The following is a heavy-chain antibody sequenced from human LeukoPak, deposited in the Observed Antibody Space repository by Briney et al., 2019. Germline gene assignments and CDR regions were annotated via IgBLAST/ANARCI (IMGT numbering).Heavy chain of an antibody. J-gene: IGHJ4*02. CDR2: IYTSGST. CDR3: ARFYDY. CDR1: GGSISSGSYY. V-gene: IGHV4-61*02. Sequence: SQTLSLTCTVSGGSISSGSYYWSWIRQPAGKGLEWIGRIYTSGSTNYNPSLKSRVTISVDTSKNQFSLKLSSVTAADTAVYYCARFYDYWGQGTLVTVPS.